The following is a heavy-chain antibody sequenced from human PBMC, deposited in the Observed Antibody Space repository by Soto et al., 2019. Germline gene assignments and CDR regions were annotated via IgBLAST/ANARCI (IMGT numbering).Heavy chain of an antibody. D-gene: IGHD6-13*01. V-gene: IGHV4-30-2*01. CDR2: IYHSGST. CDR1: GGSISSGGYS. Sequence: PSETLSLTCAVSGGSISSGGYSWSWIRQPPGKGLEWIGYIYHSGSTYYNPSLKSRVTISVDTSKNQFSLKLSSVTAADTAVYYCARVSSSWGXVSYFDYWGQGTLVTVSS. J-gene: IGHJ4*02. CDR3: ARVSSSWGXVSYFDY.